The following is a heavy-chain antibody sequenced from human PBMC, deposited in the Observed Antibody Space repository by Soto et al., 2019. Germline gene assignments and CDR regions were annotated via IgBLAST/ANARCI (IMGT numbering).Heavy chain of an antibody. CDR1: GFTFSSYA. CDR3: AKEGRNIVVVPAAIDV. J-gene: IGHJ6*02. D-gene: IGHD2-2*01. V-gene: IGHV3-23*01. Sequence: GSLRLSCAASGFTFSSYAMSWVRQAPGKGLEWVSAISGSGGSTYYADSVKGRFTISRDNSKNTLYLQMNSLRAEDTAVYYCAKEGRNIVVVPAAIDVWGQGTTVTVSS. CDR2: ISGSGGST.